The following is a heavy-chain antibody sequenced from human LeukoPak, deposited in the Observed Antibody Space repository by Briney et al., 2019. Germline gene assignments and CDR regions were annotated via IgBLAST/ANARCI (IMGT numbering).Heavy chain of an antibody. Sequence: GGSLRLSCAASGFTFSSYEMNWVRQAPGKGLEWVSYIGTSGSTIYYADPVKGRFTISRDNAKNSLYLQMNSLRAEDTAVYYCARRDYASDYWGQGTLVTVSS. J-gene: IGHJ4*02. CDR3: ARRDYASDY. D-gene: IGHD4-17*01. V-gene: IGHV3-48*03. CDR2: IGTSGSTI. CDR1: GFTFSSYE.